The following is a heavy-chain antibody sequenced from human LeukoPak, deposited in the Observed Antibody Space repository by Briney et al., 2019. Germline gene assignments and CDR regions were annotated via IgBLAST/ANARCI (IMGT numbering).Heavy chain of an antibody. CDR1: GGSISSSSYY. D-gene: IGHD6-13*01. V-gene: IGHV4-39*07. CDR3: ARGVFYPYQLVNRYYYYMDV. Sequence: PSETLSLTCTVSGGSISSSSYYWGWIRQPPGKGLEWIGYIYHSGSTYYNPSLKSRVTISVDTSKNQFSLKLSSVTAADTAVYYCARGVFYPYQLVNRYYYYMDVWGKGTTVTVSS. CDR2: IYHSGST. J-gene: IGHJ6*03.